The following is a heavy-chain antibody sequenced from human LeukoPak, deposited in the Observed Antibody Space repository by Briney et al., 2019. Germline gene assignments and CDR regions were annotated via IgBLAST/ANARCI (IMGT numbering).Heavy chain of an antibody. V-gene: IGHV1-2*02. CDR1: GYTFTGYY. CDR2: INPNSGGT. D-gene: IGHD2-21*02. J-gene: IGHJ6*02. CDR3: ARVTSPRYYYYGMDV. Sequence: WASVKVSCKASGYTFTGYYMHWVRQAPGQGLEWMGWINPNSGGTNYAQKFQGRVTMTRDTSISTAYMELSRLRSDDTAVYYCARVTSPRYYYYGMDVWGQGTTVTVSS.